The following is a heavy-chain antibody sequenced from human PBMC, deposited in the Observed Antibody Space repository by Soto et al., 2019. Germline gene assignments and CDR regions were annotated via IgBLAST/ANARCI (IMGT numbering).Heavy chain of an antibody. CDR1: GFTFSTYD. CDR3: ARGRSNQYESSPPPKFDP. Sequence: PGGSLRLSCAASGFTFSTYDMHWVRQATGKGLEWVSAIGTLGDTYYLDSVKGRFTISRENAKNSFYLQMNSLRAGDTAVYYCARGRSNQYESSPPPKFDPWGRGTLVTVSS. CDR2: IGTLGDT. V-gene: IGHV3-13*01. J-gene: IGHJ5*02. D-gene: IGHD2-8*01.